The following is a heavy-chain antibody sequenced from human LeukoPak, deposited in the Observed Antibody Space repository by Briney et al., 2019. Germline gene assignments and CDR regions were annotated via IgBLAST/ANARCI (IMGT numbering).Heavy chain of an antibody. CDR1: GFAFSNYA. Sequence: PGGSLKLSCAASGFAFSNYAMSWVRQAPGKGLEWVSVIFSSGGSTYYADSVKGRFTISRDNSKNTLYLQMNSPRAEDTAVYYCAKASAMIVVVSKHFDYWGQGTLVTVSS. CDR3: AKASAMIVVVSKHFDY. J-gene: IGHJ4*02. D-gene: IGHD3-22*01. V-gene: IGHV3-23*01. CDR2: IFSSGGST.